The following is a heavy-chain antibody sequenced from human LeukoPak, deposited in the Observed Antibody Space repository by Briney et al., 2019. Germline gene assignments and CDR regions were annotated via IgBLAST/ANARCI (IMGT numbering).Heavy chain of an antibody. D-gene: IGHD3-22*01. CDR3: AKDIRYYYDSSGYAY. V-gene: IGHV3-43*02. J-gene: IGHJ4*02. CDR2: ISGDGGST. CDR1: GFTFDDYA. Sequence: GGSLRLSCAASGFTFDDYAMHWVRQAPGKGLEWVSLISGDGGSTYYADSVKGRFTISRDNSKNSLYLQMNSLRTEDTALYYCAKDIRYYYDSSGYAYWGQGTLVTVSS.